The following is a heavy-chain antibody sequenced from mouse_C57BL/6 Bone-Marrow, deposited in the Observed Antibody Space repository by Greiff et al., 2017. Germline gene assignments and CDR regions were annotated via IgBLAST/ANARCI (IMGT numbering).Heavy chain of an antibody. CDR3: TPYDYDRGFAY. V-gene: IGHV14-4*01. J-gene: IGHJ3*01. D-gene: IGHD2-4*01. CDR1: GFNIKDDY. Sequence: VQLQQSGAELVRPGASVKLSCTASGFNIKDDYMHWVKQRPEQGLEWIGWIDPENGDTEYASKFQGKATITADTSSNTAYLRLSSLTSEDTAVYYCTPYDYDRGFAYWGQGTLVTVSA. CDR2: IDPENGDT.